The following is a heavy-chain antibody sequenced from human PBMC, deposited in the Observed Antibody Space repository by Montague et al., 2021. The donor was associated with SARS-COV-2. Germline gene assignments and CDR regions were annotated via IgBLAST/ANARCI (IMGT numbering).Heavy chain of an antibody. CDR2: IFGSAAGT. CDR3: AKQPGAGAVVYWYFDL. J-gene: IGHJ2*01. V-gene: IGHV3-23*01. Sequence: SLRLSCAASGFAFNNFAMSWVRQAPGKGLEWVSSIFGSAAGTYYGDSVKGRFTISRDNSKNTLYLQMNSLRAEDTAKYYCAKQPGAGAVVYWYFDLGGRGTVISVSS. D-gene: IGHD6-19*01. CDR1: GFAFNNFA.